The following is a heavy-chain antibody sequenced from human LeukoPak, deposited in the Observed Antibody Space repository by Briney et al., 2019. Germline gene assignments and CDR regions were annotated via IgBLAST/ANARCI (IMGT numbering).Heavy chain of an antibody. CDR3: ARDKRGYCSSTSCSSFDY. J-gene: IGHJ4*02. CDR1: GCTFTSYG. V-gene: IGHV1-18*01. Sequence: ASVKVSCKASGCTFTSYGISWVRQAPGQGLEWMGWISAYNGNTNYAQKLQGRVTMTTDTSTSTAYMELRSLRSDDTAVYYCARDKRGYCSSTSCSSFDYWGQGALVTVSS. D-gene: IGHD2-2*01. CDR2: ISAYNGNT.